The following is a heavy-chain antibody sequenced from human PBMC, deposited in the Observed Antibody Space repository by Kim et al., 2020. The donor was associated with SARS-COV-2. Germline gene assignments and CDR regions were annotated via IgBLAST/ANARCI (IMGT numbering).Heavy chain of an antibody. V-gene: IGHV3-7*03. CDR1: GFTFRKYW. CDR3: VRDMDV. J-gene: IGHJ6*02. Sequence: GGSLRLSCVASGFTFRKYWTSWVRQAPGKGLEWVANIKEDGSAKYYVDSVKGRFTISRDNAKNSLFLQTNSLRAEDTAVYYCVRDMDVWGRGTTVTVSS. CDR2: IKEDGSAK.